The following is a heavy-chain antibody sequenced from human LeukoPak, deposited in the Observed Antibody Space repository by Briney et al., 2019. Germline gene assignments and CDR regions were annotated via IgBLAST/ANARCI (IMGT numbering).Heavy chain of an antibody. J-gene: IGHJ4*02. Sequence: ASVKVSCKVSGYTLTELSMHWVRQAPGKGLEWMGGFDPEDGETICAQKFQGRVTMTEDTSTDTAYMELSSLRSEDTAVYYCATRSPYYYDSSGYRFDYWGQGTLVTVSS. CDR1: GYTLTELS. CDR3: ATRSPYYYDSSGYRFDY. CDR2: FDPEDGET. D-gene: IGHD3-22*01. V-gene: IGHV1-24*01.